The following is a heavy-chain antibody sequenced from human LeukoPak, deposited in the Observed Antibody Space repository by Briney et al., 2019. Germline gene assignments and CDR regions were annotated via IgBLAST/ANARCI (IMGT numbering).Heavy chain of an antibody. V-gene: IGHV4-38-2*01. J-gene: IGHJ4*02. D-gene: IGHD1-26*01. CDR2: IYHSGIT. CDR1: SYSISSGYY. Sequence: SETLSLTCAVSSYSISSGYYWGWIRQPPGKGLEWIGSIYHSGITYYNPSLKSRVTISVDTSKNQFSLKLSSVTAADTALYYCAKVSVGVPKSFEYWGQGTLVTVSS. CDR3: AKVSVGVPKSFEY.